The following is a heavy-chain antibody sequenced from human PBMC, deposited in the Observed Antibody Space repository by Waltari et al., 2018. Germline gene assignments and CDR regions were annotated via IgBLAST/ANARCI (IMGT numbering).Heavy chain of an antibody. Sequence: QVQLQQWGAGLLKPSETLSLTCSVYGGSLSGYFWTWIRQPPGKGLEWIGEINRSGSINYSPSLKIRVTISLDSSKNQFSLTVSSVTVADTATYYCARFGTYWGQGTLVTVSS. CDR2: INRSGSI. D-gene: IGHD3-10*01. V-gene: IGHV4-34*01. J-gene: IGHJ4*02. CDR3: ARFGTY. CDR1: GGSLSGYF.